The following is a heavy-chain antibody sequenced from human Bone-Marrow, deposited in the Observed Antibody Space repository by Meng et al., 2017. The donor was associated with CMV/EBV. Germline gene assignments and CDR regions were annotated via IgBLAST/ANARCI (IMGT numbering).Heavy chain of an antibody. J-gene: IGHJ6*02. CDR1: GFTFSGYE. CDR3: ARDLIISERRRYYYGSGLPDV. V-gene: IGHV3-48*03. D-gene: IGHD3-10*01. CDR2: ISGSGSTM. Sequence: GESLKISCAASGFTFSGYEMNWVRQAPGKGLEWISYISGSGSTMYYADSVKGRFTISRDNAENSLSLQMNSLRAEDTAVYYCARDLIISERRRYYYGSGLPDVWGQGTTVTVSS.